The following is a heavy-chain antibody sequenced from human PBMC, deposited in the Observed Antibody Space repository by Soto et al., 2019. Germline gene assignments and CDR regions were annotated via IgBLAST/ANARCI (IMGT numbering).Heavy chain of an antibody. CDR2: IYHSGST. CDR1: GGSISSSNW. D-gene: IGHD3-3*01. V-gene: IGHV4-4*02. CDR3: ARSNKHTIFGVVTQCCHWFDP. Sequence: SETLSLTCAVSGGSISSSNWWSWVRQPPGKGLEWIGEIYHSGSTNYNPSLKSRVTISVDKSKNQFSLKLSSVTAADTAVYYCARSNKHTIFGVVTQCCHWFDPWGQGTLVTVSS. J-gene: IGHJ5*02.